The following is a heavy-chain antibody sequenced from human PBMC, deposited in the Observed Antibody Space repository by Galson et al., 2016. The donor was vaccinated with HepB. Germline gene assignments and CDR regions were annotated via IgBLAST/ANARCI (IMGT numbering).Heavy chain of an antibody. CDR1: GYMFTSFG. D-gene: IGHD5-24*01. Sequence: SVKVSCKASGYMFTSFGVTWVRQAPGHGLEWMGWISAYNGHTNYAQKFEGRVTMTTHTSTTTVHLELKGLKADDTAVYYCARDGYNWGWFDPWGQGTLVTVSS. CDR2: ISAYNGHT. V-gene: IGHV1-18*01. J-gene: IGHJ5*02. CDR3: ARDGYNWGWFDP.